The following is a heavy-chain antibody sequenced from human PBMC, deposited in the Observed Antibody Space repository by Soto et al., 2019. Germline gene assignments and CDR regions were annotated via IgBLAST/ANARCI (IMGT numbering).Heavy chain of an antibody. D-gene: IGHD2-15*01. CDR3: ARRAECSGGSCYSYWFDP. Sequence: SETLSLTCTVSGGSISSSSYYWSWIRQPPGKGVEWIGYIYYSGSTNYNPSLKSRVTISVDTSKNQFSLKLSSVTAADTAVYYCARRAECSGGSCYSYWFDPWGQGTLVTVSS. CDR2: IYYSGST. J-gene: IGHJ5*02. CDR1: GGSISSSSYY. V-gene: IGHV4-61*05.